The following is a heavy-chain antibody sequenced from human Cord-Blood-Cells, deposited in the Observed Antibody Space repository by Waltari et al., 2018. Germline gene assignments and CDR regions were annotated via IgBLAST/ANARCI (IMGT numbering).Heavy chain of an antibody. Sequence: EVQLVESGGGLVQPGGSLRLSCADSGFTFRSYWITWVRQAPGKGLEWVANRKQDGSEKYYVDSVKGRFTISRDNAKNSLYLQMNSLRAEDTAVYYCAREARPKIAAFDYWGQGTLVTVSS. CDR2: RKQDGSEK. CDR3: AREARPKIAAFDY. J-gene: IGHJ4*02. D-gene: IGHD6-6*01. CDR1: GFTFRSYW. V-gene: IGHV3-7*01.